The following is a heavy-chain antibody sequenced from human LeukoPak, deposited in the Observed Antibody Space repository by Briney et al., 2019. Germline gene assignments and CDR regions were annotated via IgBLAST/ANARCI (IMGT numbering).Heavy chain of an antibody. D-gene: IGHD1-1*01. V-gene: IGHV1-18*01. J-gene: IGHJ5*02. CDR3: ARDQLSRGVWFDP. CDR2: ISVYNGNT. CDR1: GYTFTSYG. Sequence: GASVKVSCKASGYTFTSYGVSWVRQAPGQGLEWMGWISVYNGNTNYAQKLQGRVTTTTDTSTSTAYMELRSLRSDDTAVYYCARDQLSRGVWFDPWGQGTLVTVSS.